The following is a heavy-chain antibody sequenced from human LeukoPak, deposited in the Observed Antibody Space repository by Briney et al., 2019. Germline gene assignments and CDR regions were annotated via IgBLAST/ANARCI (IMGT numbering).Heavy chain of an antibody. J-gene: IGHJ5*02. CDR3: ARDVYGSGSYYNNWFDP. CDR2: IYTSGST. D-gene: IGHD3-10*01. V-gene: IGHV4-61*02. Sequence: SETLSLTCTVSGGSISSGSYYWSWIRQPAGKGLEWIGRIYTSGSTNYNPSLKSRVTISVDTSKNQFSLKLSSVTAADTAVYYCARDVYGSGSYYNNWFDPWGQGTLVTVSS. CDR1: GGSISSGSYY.